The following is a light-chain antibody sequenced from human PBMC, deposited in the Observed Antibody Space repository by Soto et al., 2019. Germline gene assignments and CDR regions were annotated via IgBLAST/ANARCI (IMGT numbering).Light chain of an antibody. Sequence: DIPMTQSPSTLSASVGDRVTITCRASQSISSWLAWYQQKPGKAPKLLIYDASSLESGVPSRFSVSGSGTEFTLTITSLQPDAFPNYYCQQYNSYWGTSGKATKVDIK. CDR1: QSISSW. V-gene: IGKV1-5*01. CDR3: QQYNSYWGT. CDR2: DAS. J-gene: IGKJ1*01.